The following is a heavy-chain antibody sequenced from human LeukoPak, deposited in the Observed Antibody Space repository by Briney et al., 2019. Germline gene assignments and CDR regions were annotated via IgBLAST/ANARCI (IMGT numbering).Heavy chain of an antibody. J-gene: IGHJ4*02. CDR2: ISSSSSYI. CDR1: GFTFSSYS. D-gene: IGHD5/OR15-5a*01. Sequence: GGSLRLSCAASGFTFSSYSMNWVRQAPGKGLEWVSSISSSSSYIYYADSVKGRFTISRDNAKSSLYLQMNSLRAEDTAVYYCARFSMSSPLVDYWGQGTLVTVSS. V-gene: IGHV3-21*01. CDR3: ARFSMSSPLVDY.